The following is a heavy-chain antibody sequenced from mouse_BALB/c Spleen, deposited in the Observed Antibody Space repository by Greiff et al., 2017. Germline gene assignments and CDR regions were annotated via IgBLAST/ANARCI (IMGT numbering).Heavy chain of an antibody. CDR1: GFTFSSYA. V-gene: IGHV5-6-5*01. CDR3: ARENYGSSPFAY. CDR2: ISSGGST. Sequence: EVKLMESGGGLVKPGGSLKLSCAASGFTFSSYAMSWVRQTPEKRLEWVASISSGGSTYYPDSVKGRFTISRDNARNILYLQMSSLRSEDTAMYYCARENYGSSPFAYWGQGTLVTVSA. J-gene: IGHJ3*01. D-gene: IGHD1-1*01.